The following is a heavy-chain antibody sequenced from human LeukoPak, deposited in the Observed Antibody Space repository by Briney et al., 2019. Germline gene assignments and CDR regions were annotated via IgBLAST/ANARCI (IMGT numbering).Heavy chain of an antibody. V-gene: IGHV3-11*01. J-gene: IGHJ6*02. CDR1: GFIFSDYY. CDR3: SRLLSVGTGPLDV. D-gene: IGHD1-26*01. Sequence: PGGSLRLSCAASGFIFSDYYLSWIRQVPGKGLEWISFISGRTTTSYNANSVRSRFAMSRDNANNSLHLQMDNLRADDTAVYYCSRLLSVGTGPLDVCGQGTTVTVSS. CDR2: ISGRTTTS.